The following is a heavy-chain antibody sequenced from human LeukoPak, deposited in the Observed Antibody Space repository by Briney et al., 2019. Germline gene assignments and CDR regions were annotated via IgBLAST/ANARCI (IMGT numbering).Heavy chain of an antibody. J-gene: IGHJ4*02. CDR2: IFGSGGSP. CDR3: GKTTVGYSSGQKPAWPVDY. Sequence: QSGGSLRLSCEASGFTFGSHAMYWFRQAPGKGLEWVAGIFGSGGSPHYADSVKGRFTISRDNSRNTVYLQINSLKAEDTAVYYCGKTTVGYSSGQKPAWPVDYWGQGTLVTVSS. CDR1: GFTFGSHA. V-gene: IGHV3-23*01. D-gene: IGHD5-18*01.